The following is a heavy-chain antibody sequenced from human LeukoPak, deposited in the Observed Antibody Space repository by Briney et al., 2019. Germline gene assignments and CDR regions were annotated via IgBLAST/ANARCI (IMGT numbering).Heavy chain of an antibody. CDR1: GFSLRTSGVG. V-gene: IGHV2-5*01. J-gene: IGHJ4*02. CDR2: IYWNGDK. D-gene: IGHD6-19*01. Sequence: SGPTLVKPTQTLTLTCTFSGFSLRTSGVGVGWIRQPPGKALEWLALIYWNGDKRYSPSLKSRLTITKDTSKNQVVLTMTNMDPVDTATYYYAHRHQRYSSGWWYFDYRGQGTLVTVSS. CDR3: AHRHQRYSSGWWYFDY.